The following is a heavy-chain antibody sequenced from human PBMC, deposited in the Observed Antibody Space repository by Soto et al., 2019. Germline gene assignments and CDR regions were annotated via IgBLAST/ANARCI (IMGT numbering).Heavy chain of an antibody. CDR2: ISAYNGNT. CDR1: GYTFTSYG. CDR3: ARCPSYYYDSSGYWVSWFDP. D-gene: IGHD3-22*01. Sequence: GASVKVSCKASGYTFTSYGISWVRQAPGQGLAWMGWISAYNGNTNYAQKLQGRVTMTTDTSTSTAYMELRSLRSDDTAVYYCARCPSYYYDSSGYWVSWFDPWGQGTLVTVSS. V-gene: IGHV1-18*04. J-gene: IGHJ5*02.